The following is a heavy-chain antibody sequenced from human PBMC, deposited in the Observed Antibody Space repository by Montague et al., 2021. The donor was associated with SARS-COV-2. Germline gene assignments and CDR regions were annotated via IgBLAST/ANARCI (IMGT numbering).Heavy chain of an antibody. D-gene: IGHD3-9*01. V-gene: IGHV4-39*07. Sequence: SETLSLTCTVSGGSMMSTSFHWDWIRQAPGKGLEWIGSIYYGGTTXFNPSLRSRVTLSVDTPRSQFSLELSSVTAADTAVYYCARRLTVLTVYAKSVYFDYWGQGLLVTVSS. CDR2: IYYGGTT. CDR3: ARRLTVLTVYAKSVYFDY. CDR1: GGSMMSTSFH. J-gene: IGHJ4*02.